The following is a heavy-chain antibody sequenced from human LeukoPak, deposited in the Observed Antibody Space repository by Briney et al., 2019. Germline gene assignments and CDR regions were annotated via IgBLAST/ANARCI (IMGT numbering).Heavy chain of an antibody. CDR3: ARVGPFRGYGSGSYYDN. J-gene: IGHJ4*02. CDR2: ISAYNGNT. CDR1: GYTFTSYG. V-gene: IGHV1-18*01. Sequence: ASVKVSCTASGYTFTSYGISWVRQAPGQGLEWVGWISAYNGNTNYAQKLQGRDTMTTDTSTSTAYMELRSLRSNATAVYYCARVGPFRGYGSGSYYDNWGQGTLVTVSS. D-gene: IGHD3-10*01.